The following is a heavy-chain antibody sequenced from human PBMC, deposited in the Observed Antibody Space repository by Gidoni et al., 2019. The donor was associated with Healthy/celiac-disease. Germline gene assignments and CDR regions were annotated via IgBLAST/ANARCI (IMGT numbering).Heavy chain of an antibody. CDR2: IVVGSGNT. Sequence: QMQLVQSGPEVKKPGTSVKVSCQASGFTFTSSSVQWVRQARGQRLEWIGWIVVGSGNTNYAQKFQERVTITRDMSTSTAYMELSSLRSEDTAVYYCAAGHDYGDYYYYYGMDVWGQGTTVTVSS. V-gene: IGHV1-58*01. D-gene: IGHD4-17*01. J-gene: IGHJ6*02. CDR1: GFTFTSSS. CDR3: AAGHDYGDYYYYYGMDV.